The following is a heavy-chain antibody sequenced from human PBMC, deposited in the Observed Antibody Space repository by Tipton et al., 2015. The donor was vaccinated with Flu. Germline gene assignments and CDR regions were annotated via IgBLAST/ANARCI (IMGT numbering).Heavy chain of an antibody. CDR1: GGSISSGSYY. CDR3: ARVRNYYDSSGYYYAFDY. Sequence: TLSLTCTVSGGSISSGSYYWSWIRQPAGKGLEWIGRIYTSGSTNYNPSLKSRVTISVDTSKNQFSLKLSSVTAADTAVYYCARVRNYYDSSGYYYAFDYWGQGTLVTVSS. J-gene: IGHJ4*02. V-gene: IGHV4-61*02. D-gene: IGHD3-22*01. CDR2: IYTSGST.